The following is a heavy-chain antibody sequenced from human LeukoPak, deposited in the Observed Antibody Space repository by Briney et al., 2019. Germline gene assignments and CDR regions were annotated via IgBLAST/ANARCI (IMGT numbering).Heavy chain of an antibody. D-gene: IGHD7-27*01. Sequence: PGGSLRLSCAASGFTFSSYAMHWVRQAPGKGLEYVSAISSNGGSTYYANSVKGRFTISRDNSKNTLYLQMGSLRAEDMAVYYCARNPPFTGDFDHWGQGTLVTVSS. J-gene: IGHJ4*02. CDR3: ARNPPFTGDFDH. CDR1: GFTFSSYA. V-gene: IGHV3-64*01. CDR2: ISSNGGST.